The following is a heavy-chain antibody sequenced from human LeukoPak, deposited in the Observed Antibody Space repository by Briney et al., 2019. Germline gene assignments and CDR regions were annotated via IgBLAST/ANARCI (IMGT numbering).Heavy chain of an antibody. CDR2: IYSGGNT. CDR1: GFTVSNSY. V-gene: IGHV3-53*01. Sequence: GGSLRLTCAASGFTVSNSYMSWVRQAPGRGLEWVSVIYSGGNTYYTDSVKGRFTISRDNSKNTLYLQMNSLRADDTAVYYCAKTGGPWDWGQGTLVTVSS. CDR3: AKTGGPWD. J-gene: IGHJ4*02. D-gene: IGHD7-27*01.